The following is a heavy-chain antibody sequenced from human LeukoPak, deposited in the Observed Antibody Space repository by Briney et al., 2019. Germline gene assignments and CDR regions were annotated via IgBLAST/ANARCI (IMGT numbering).Heavy chain of an antibody. Sequence: PGGSLRLSCAASGFTFSSYWMSWVRQAPGKGLEWVANIKQDGSEKYYVDSVKGRFTISRDNAKNSLYLQTNSLRAEDTAVYYCAREVAVAGTEPISNYMDVWGKGTTVTVSS. J-gene: IGHJ6*03. CDR1: GFTFSSYW. D-gene: IGHD6-19*01. CDR3: AREVAVAGTEPISNYMDV. CDR2: IKQDGSEK. V-gene: IGHV3-7*01.